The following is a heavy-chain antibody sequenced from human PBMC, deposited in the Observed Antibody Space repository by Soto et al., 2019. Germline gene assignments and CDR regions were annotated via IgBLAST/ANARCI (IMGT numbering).Heavy chain of an antibody. CDR1: GFSLTTRPVG. J-gene: IGHJ4*02. Sequence: QITLRESGPTLVKPTQTLTLTCSFSGFSLTTRPVGVGWIRQSPGKALEWLAFAYWDDDNRYSPSLRSRLTVTKDTSKNQVVLTMTNMDPVDTATYYCAHRRYSGDWNGGYFDYWGQGTLVTVSS. CDR2: AYWDDDN. CDR3: AHRRYSGDWNGGYFDY. V-gene: IGHV2-5*02. D-gene: IGHD2-21*02.